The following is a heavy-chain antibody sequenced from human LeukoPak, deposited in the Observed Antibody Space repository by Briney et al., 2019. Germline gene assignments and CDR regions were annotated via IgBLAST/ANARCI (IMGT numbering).Heavy chain of an antibody. D-gene: IGHD3-16*01. CDR3: AREQRGGRSGSLGGLFASYYTYYYMDV. V-gene: IGHV1-46*01. CDR2: INPSDGAT. CDR1: EYTFTKYS. J-gene: IGHJ6*03. Sequence: ASVKVSCKASEYTFTKYSIHWVRQAPGQGLEWMGMINPSDGATTYAQRFQGRVTMTRDMSTTTVYMDLRSLRSEDTGVYFCAREQRGGRSGSLGGLFASYYTYYYMDVWGRGTTVTVSS.